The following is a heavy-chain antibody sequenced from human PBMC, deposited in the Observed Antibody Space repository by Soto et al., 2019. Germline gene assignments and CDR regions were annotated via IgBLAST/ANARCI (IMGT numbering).Heavy chain of an antibody. J-gene: IGHJ4*02. D-gene: IGHD6-6*01. Sequence: GGSLRLSCAASGFTFSSYSMNWVRQAPGKGLEWVSYISSSSSTIYYADSVKGRFTISRDNAKNSLYLQMNSLRDEDTAVYYCARVRPARYSSSYHFDYWGQGTLVTAPQ. CDR2: ISSSSSTI. V-gene: IGHV3-48*02. CDR1: GFTFSSYS. CDR3: ARVRPARYSSSYHFDY.